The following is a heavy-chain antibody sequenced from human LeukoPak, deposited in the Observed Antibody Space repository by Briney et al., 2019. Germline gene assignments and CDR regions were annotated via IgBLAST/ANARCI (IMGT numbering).Heavy chain of an antibody. CDR2: IKGDESAK. CDR3: ARGVGGSLDY. Sequence: GGSLRLSCAASGFTFSTYWMAWVRQAPGKGLEWVANIKGDESAKHQADSVKGRFTISRDNAQNSVYLQMTSLRGEDTAVYYCARGVGGSLDYWGQGTLVTVSS. J-gene: IGHJ4*02. D-gene: IGHD1-26*01. V-gene: IGHV3-7*01. CDR1: GFTFSTYW.